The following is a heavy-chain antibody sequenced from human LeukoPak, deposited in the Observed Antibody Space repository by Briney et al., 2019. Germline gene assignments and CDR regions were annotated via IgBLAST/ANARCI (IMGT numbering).Heavy chain of an antibody. CDR3: ARDYADYVGYFFFDY. CDR1: GFTFNNQP. V-gene: IGHV3-23*01. Sequence: GGSVRLSSASSGFTFNNQPMNGVPQSPGKGLEGGSSTSGGGETTYYADSAKGRFTISRDNSQNTLYLQMNSLRAEDTAVYYCARDYADYVGYFFFDYWGQGTLVTVSS. CDR2: TSGGGETT. J-gene: IGHJ4*02. D-gene: IGHD4-17*01.